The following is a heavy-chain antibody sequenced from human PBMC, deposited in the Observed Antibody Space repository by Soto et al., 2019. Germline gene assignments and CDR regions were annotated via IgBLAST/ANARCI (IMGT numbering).Heavy chain of an antibody. D-gene: IGHD1-20*01. V-gene: IGHV3-48*02. CDR3: EEAAEYNCARRHTRRYYCYGFHY. CDR1: GFTFSSYS. Sequence: GGSLRLSCAASGFTFSSYSMNWVRQAPGKGLVWVSYISSSSSTIYYADSVKGRFTISRDNAKNSLYLQMNSLRDEDTAVYYCEEAAEYNCARRHTRRYYCYGFHYWGQGTMVTVSS. J-gene: IGHJ4*01. CDR2: ISSSSSTI.